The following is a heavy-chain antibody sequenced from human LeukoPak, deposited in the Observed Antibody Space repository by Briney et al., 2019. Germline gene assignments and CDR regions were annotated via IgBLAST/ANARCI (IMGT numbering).Heavy chain of an antibody. Sequence: PGGSLRLSCAASGFTFNNYWMSLVRQAPGKGREGVANIKEDGSEKNYVDSVKGRFTISRDNAMQSLFLQMDSLRGEDTAVYYCGRDQGAVAPDYWGQGTLVTVSS. CDR3: GRDQGAVAPDY. CDR2: IKEDGSEK. J-gene: IGHJ4*02. V-gene: IGHV3-7*01. CDR1: GFTFNNYW. D-gene: IGHD6-19*01.